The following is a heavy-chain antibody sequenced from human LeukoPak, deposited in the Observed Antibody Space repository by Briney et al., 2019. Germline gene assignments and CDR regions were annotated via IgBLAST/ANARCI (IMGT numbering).Heavy chain of an antibody. CDR1: GGSFSGYY. CDR2: INHSGST. Sequence: SETLSLTCAVYGGSFSGYYWSWIRQPPGEGLEWIGEINHSGSTNYNPSLKSRVTISVDTSKNQFSLKLSSVTAADTPVYYCARGRFRSNSLDFDYWGQGALVTVSS. J-gene: IGHJ4*02. CDR3: ARGRFRSNSLDFDY. D-gene: IGHD1-26*01. V-gene: IGHV4-34*01.